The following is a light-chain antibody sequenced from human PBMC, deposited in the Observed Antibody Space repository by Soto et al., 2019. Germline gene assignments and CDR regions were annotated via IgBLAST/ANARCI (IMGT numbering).Light chain of an antibody. CDR1: QSVSSN. Sequence: EIVMTQSPATLSASPGERATLSCRASQSVSSNLAWYQQKPGQATRLLIYGASTRATGIPARFSGSGSGTEFTLTISSLQSEDFAVYYCQQYNNWPRTFGQGTKVDIK. CDR3: QQYNNWPRT. CDR2: GAS. J-gene: IGKJ1*01. V-gene: IGKV3-15*01.